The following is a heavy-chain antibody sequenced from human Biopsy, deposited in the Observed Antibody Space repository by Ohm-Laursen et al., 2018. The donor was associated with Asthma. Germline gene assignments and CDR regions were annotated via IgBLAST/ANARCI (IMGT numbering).Heavy chain of an antibody. J-gene: IGHJ4*02. Sequence: TLSLTCIVSYGSITSGGHYWTWIRQHPGKGLEWIGFIYYSGSTYYNPSLKSRVSISIDSSKNQFSLKLSSVTAADTAVYYCARAQDYYDSRGYYRSFDYWGQGTLVTVSS. CDR1: YGSITSGGHY. D-gene: IGHD3-22*01. CDR2: IYYSGST. CDR3: ARAQDYYDSRGYYRSFDY. V-gene: IGHV4-31*03.